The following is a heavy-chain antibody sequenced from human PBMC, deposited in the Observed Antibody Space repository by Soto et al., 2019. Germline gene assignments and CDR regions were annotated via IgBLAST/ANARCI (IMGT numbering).Heavy chain of an antibody. CDR2: IKQDGSEK. V-gene: IGHV3-7*01. Sequence: EVQLVESGGGLVQPGGSLRLSCAASGFTFSTYWMSWVRQAPGKGLEWVATIKQDGSEKHYVDSVKGRFTISRDNGKNSLCVQMNSQIAEDTAVYSCARGGGSGSCPYYMEVWGKGTTVTVS. D-gene: IGHD2-15*01. J-gene: IGHJ6*03. CDR1: GFTFSTYW. CDR3: ARGGGSGSCPYYMEV.